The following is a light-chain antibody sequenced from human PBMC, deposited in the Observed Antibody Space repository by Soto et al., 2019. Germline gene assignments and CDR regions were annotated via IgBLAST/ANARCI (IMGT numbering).Light chain of an antibody. CDR2: ATS. J-gene: IGKJ1*01. V-gene: IGKV1-12*01. CDR1: QGISSW. Sequence: DIQMTQSPSAVSASVGDRVTITCRTSQGISSWLAWFQQKPGKAPKLLIYATSSLHSGFPSRFSGSGSGTDFTLTISSLQPADFATYYCLQTDTFPWTFGQGTKVEIK. CDR3: LQTDTFPWT.